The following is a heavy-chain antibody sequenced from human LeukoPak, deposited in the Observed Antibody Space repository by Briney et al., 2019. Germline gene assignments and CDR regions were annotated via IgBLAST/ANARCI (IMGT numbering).Heavy chain of an antibody. CDR1: GYTFTSYG. CDR2: ISAYNGNT. J-gene: IGHJ5*02. Sequence: ASVNVSCTTSGYTFTSYGISWVRQAPGQGNEWMGWISAYNGNTNYAQKLQGRVTMTTDTSTSTAYMELRSLRSDDAAVYYCARVGVAGVDNWFDPWGQGTLVTVSS. CDR3: ARVGVAGVDNWFDP. V-gene: IGHV1-18*01. D-gene: IGHD6-19*01.